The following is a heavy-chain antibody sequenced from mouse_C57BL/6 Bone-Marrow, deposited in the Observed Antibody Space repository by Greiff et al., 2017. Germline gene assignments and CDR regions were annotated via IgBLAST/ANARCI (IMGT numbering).Heavy chain of an antibody. CDR2: IDPETGGT. D-gene: IGHD2-4*01. J-gene: IGHJ4*01. Sequence: VKLQESGAELVRPGASVTLSCKASGYTFTDYEMHWVKQTPVHGLEWIGAIDPETGGTAYNQKFKGKAILTADKSSSTAYMELRSLTSEDSAVYYCTRKLIYYDYDVGGYYAMDYWGQGTSVTVSS. CDR1: GYTFTDYE. CDR3: TRKLIYYDYDVGGYYAMDY. V-gene: IGHV1-15*01.